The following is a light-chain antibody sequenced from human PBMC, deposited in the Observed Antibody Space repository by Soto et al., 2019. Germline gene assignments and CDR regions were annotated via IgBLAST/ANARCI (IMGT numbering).Light chain of an antibody. CDR1: QSVLYSPNNNNY. CDR3: QQYYSTPWT. CDR2: WAS. Sequence: DIVLIQSPDSLAVSLGERATINCKSSQSVLYSPNNNNYLAWYQHKPGQPPKLLIYWASTRESGVPDRFSGSGSGTDFSLTISSLQTEDVAIYYCQQYYSTPWTFGQGTKVEIK. J-gene: IGKJ1*01. V-gene: IGKV4-1*01.